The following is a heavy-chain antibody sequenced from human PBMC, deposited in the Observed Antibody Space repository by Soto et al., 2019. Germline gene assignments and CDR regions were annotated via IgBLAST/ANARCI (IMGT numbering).Heavy chain of an antibody. CDR2: ISSSSSTI. J-gene: IGHJ4*02. V-gene: IGHV3-48*01. CDR1: GFSFSTYS. D-gene: IGHD6-13*01. CDR3: ARALSSSSWAFDY. Sequence: EVQLVESGGGLVQPGGSLRLSCAASGFSFSTYSINWVRQAPGKGLEWVSYISSSSSTIYYADSVKGRFTISRDNAKNSRYLQMNSLRAEDTAVYYCARALSSSSWAFDYWGQGTLVTVSS.